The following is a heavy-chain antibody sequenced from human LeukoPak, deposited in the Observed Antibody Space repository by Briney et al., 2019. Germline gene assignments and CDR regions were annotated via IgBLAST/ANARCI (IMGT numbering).Heavy chain of an antibody. V-gene: IGHV1-46*01. CDR3: ARVRDFWSGYYLTYYYYMDV. J-gene: IGHJ6*03. Sequence: ASVKVSCKASGYTFTSYSLNWVRQAPGQGLEWMGTINPSGGTTKYAQKFQGRITMTRDTSTSTVYMELSSLRSEDTAVYYCARVRDFWSGYYLTYYYYMDVWGKGTTVTVSS. D-gene: IGHD3-3*01. CDR1: GYTFTSYS. CDR2: INPSGGTT.